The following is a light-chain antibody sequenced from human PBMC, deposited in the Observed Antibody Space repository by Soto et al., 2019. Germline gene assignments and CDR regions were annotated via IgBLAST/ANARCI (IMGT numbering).Light chain of an antibody. CDR3: QRYNKWPRT. V-gene: IGKV3-15*01. J-gene: IGKJ1*01. Sequence: EIVMTQSPDTLSVSPGERATLSCRASQSVSSNLAWYQQKPGQAPRLLIYGASTRATDIPARISGSGSGTEFTLTISSLQSEDCAVYYCQRYNKWPRTFGQGTKVDIK. CDR1: QSVSSN. CDR2: GAS.